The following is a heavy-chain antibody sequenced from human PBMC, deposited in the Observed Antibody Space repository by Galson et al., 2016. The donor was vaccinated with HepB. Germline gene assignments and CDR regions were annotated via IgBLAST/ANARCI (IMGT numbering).Heavy chain of an antibody. V-gene: IGHV1-18*01. D-gene: IGHD2-2*01. Sequence: SVKVSCKASDYTFTNYGITWVRQAPGQGLEWMGWISAYNANTNYAQKLQGRVTMTTDTSTSTTYMELSSLRSDDTAVYYCARAFPECGSTSCYGVSYYGLDVWGQGTTVTVSS. CDR2: ISAYNANT. J-gene: IGHJ6*02. CDR3: ARAFPECGSTSCYGVSYYGLDV. CDR1: DYTFTNYG.